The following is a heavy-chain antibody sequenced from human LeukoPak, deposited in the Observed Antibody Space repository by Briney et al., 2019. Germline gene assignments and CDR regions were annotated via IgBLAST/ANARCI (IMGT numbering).Heavy chain of an antibody. V-gene: IGHV1-46*01. D-gene: IGHD4-23*01. Sequence: ASVKVSCKASGYTFTSYYMHRVRQAPGQGLEWMGIINPSGGSTSYAQKFQGRVTMTRDTSTSTVYMELSSLRSEDTAVYYCARAGEYGGNSASGAFDIWGQGTMVTVSS. CDR3: ARAGEYGGNSASGAFDI. CDR1: GYTFTSYY. CDR2: INPSGGST. J-gene: IGHJ3*02.